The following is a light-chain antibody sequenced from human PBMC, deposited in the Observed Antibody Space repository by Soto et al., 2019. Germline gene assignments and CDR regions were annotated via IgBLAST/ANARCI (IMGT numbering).Light chain of an antibody. CDR2: DNR. J-gene: IGLJ2*01. CDR3: GTWDSSLSAGV. V-gene: IGLV1-51*01. Sequence: QSVLTQPPSVSAAPGQMVTISCSGSSSNVGNNDVAWYQQLPGTAPKFLIYDNRNRPSGIPDRFSGSKSGTSATLGITGLQTEDEADYYCGTWDSSLSAGVFGGGTKLTVL. CDR1: SSNVGNND.